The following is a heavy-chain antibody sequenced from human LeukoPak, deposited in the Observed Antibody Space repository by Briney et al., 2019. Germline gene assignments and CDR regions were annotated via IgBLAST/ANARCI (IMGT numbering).Heavy chain of an antibody. CDR3: ARGGYYDSSGYRDAFDI. J-gene: IGHJ3*02. CDR2: INAGNGNT. Sequence: ASVKVSCKASGYTFTSYAMHWVRQAPGQRLEWMGWINAGNGNTKYSQEFQGRVTITRDTSASTAYMELSSLRSEDMAVYYCARGGYYDSSGYRDAFDIWGQGTMVTVSS. CDR1: GYTFTSYA. D-gene: IGHD3-22*01. V-gene: IGHV1-3*03.